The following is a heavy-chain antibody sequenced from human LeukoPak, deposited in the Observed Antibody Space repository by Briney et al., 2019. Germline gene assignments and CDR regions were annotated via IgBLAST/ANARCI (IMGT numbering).Heavy chain of an antibody. CDR3: ARTSSAVNTKGLDS. CDR1: GFAVSSNY. V-gene: IGHV3-53*01. D-gene: IGHD6-13*01. J-gene: IGHJ4*02. Sequence: GGSLRLSCAASGFAVSSNYMTWVRQAPGKGLEWVSVVYSGGSTEYADSVKGRFTISRDNSKNTLYLQMNSLRAEDTAVYYCARTSSAVNTKGLDSWGQGTLVTVSS. CDR2: VYSGGST.